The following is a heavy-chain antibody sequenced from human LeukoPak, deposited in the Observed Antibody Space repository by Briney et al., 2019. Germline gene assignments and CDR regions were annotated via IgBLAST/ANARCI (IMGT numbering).Heavy chain of an antibody. CDR3: ARGYYDILTARIPFGGYGY. Sequence: PSETLSLTCTVSGGSISSSSYYWGWIRQPPGKGLEWIGSIYYSGSTYYNPSLKSRVTISVDTSKNQFSLKLSSVTAADTAVYYCARGYYDILTARIPFGGYGYWGQGTLVTVSS. CDR2: IYYSGST. D-gene: IGHD3-9*01. CDR1: GGSISSSSYY. J-gene: IGHJ4*02. V-gene: IGHV4-39*07.